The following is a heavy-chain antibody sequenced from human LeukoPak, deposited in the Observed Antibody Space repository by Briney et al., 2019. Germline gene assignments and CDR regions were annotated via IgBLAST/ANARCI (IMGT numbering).Heavy chain of an antibody. J-gene: IGHJ3*02. CDR3: ARDAYYYDSSGYSHAFDI. Sequence: PSETLSLTCAVYGGSFSGYYWSRIRQPAGKGLEWIGRIYTSGSTNYNPSLKSRVTISVDTSKNQFSLKLSSVTAADTAVYYCARDAYYYDSSGYSHAFDIWGQGTMVTVSS. V-gene: IGHV4-59*10. D-gene: IGHD3-22*01. CDR1: GGSFSGYY. CDR2: IYTSGST.